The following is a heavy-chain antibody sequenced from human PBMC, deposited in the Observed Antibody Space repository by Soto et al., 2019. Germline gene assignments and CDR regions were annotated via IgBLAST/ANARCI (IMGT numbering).Heavy chain of an antibody. CDR1: GFTFSSYS. CDR2: ISSSSSYI. V-gene: IGHV3-21*01. CDR3: ARDYYGSGSSFDY. D-gene: IGHD3-10*01. Sequence: GGSLRLSCAASGFTFSSYSMNWVRQAPGKGLEWVSSISSSSSYIYYADSVKGRFTISRDNAKNSLYLQMNSLRAEDTAVYYCARDYYGSGSSFDYWGQGTLVTVSS. J-gene: IGHJ4*02.